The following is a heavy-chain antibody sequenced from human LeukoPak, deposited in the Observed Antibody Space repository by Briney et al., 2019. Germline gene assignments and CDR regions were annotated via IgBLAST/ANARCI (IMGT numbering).Heavy chain of an antibody. Sequence: ASVKVSCKASGYTFTGYYIHWVRQAPGQGLEWMGWINPNSGGTNYAQKFQGRVTMTRDTSISTAYMELSRLRSDNTAVYYCARVRYCSSTSCEISNDYWGQGTLVTVSS. CDR1: GYTFTGYY. CDR3: ARVRYCSSTSCEISNDY. V-gene: IGHV1-2*02. J-gene: IGHJ4*02. CDR2: INPNSGGT. D-gene: IGHD2-2*01.